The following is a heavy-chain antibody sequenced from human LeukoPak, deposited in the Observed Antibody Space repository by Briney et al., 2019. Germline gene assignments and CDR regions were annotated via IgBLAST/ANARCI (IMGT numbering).Heavy chain of an antibody. CDR2: ISYDGSNK. V-gene: IGHV3-30*03. J-gene: IGHJ6*02. CDR3: ARHQSRRNYGLDV. CDR1: GFTFSSYG. D-gene: IGHD6-25*01. Sequence: PGRSLRLSCAASGFTFSSYGMHWVRQAPGKGLEWVAVISYDGSNKYYADSVKGRFTISRDNSKNTLYLQMNSLRAEDTAVYFCARHQSRRNYGLDVWGHGTTVTVSS.